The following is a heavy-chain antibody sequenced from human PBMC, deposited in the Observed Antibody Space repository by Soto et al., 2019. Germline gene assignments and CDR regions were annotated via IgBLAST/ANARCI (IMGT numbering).Heavy chain of an antibody. Sequence: ASVKVSCKASGYTFTSYGISWVRQAPGQGLEWMGWISAYNGNTNYAQKLQGRVTMTTDTSTSTAYMELRSLRSDDTAVYYCARSSLVPAIGHFDYWGQGTLVTVSS. J-gene: IGHJ4*02. CDR1: GYTFTSYG. D-gene: IGHD2-15*01. CDR2: ISAYNGNT. V-gene: IGHV1-18*01. CDR3: ARSSLVPAIGHFDY.